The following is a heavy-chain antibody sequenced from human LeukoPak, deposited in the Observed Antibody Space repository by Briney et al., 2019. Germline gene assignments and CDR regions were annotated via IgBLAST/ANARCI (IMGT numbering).Heavy chain of an antibody. Sequence: SETLSLTCTVSGGSISSYYWSWIRQPPGKGLEWIGYIYYSGSTNYNPSLKSRVTMSVDTSKNQFSLKLSSVTAADTAVYYCARIYTYGHDYWGQGTLVTVSS. CDR1: GGSISSYY. V-gene: IGHV4-59*12. J-gene: IGHJ4*02. D-gene: IGHD5-18*01. CDR3: ARIYTYGHDY. CDR2: IYYSGST.